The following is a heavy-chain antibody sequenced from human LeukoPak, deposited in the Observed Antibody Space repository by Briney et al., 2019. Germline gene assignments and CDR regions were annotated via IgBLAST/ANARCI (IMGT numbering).Heavy chain of an antibody. CDR3: VRERGYFDY. D-gene: IGHD3-10*01. V-gene: IGHV3-7*01. CDR1: GFTFSSYW. Sequence: GGSLRLSCAASGFTFSSYWMSWVRQAPGKGLEWVANIKHNGSEKYYVDSVKGRFTISRDNAKKSLYMQMNSLRAEDTAVYYWVRERGYFDYWGQGTLVTVSS. J-gene: IGHJ4*02. CDR2: IKHNGSEK.